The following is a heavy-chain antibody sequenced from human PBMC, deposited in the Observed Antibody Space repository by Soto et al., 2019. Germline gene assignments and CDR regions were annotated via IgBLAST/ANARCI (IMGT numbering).Heavy chain of an antibody. V-gene: IGHV1-24*01. J-gene: IGHJ4*02. CDR2: FDPEDGEA. CDR1: GYSLTELS. Sequence: ASVKVSCKVSGYSLTELSIHWVRQAPGKGLEWMGGFDPEDGEATYAQKFLGRVTMTEDTSTDTSYLELNSLKFEDTAVYFCATSDSPEVRGVFCLDFWGQGTLVTVSS. D-gene: IGHD3-10*01. CDR3: ATSDSPEVRGVFCLDF.